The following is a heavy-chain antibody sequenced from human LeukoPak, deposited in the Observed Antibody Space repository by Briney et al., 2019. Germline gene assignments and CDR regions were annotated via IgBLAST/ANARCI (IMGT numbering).Heavy chain of an antibody. D-gene: IGHD3-22*01. CDR2: INHSGST. CDR3: ARVTYYYDSSGYRPASNFDY. J-gene: IGHJ4*02. V-gene: IGHV4-34*01. CDR1: GGSFSGYY. Sequence: SETLSLTCAVYGGSFSGYYWSWIRQPPGEGLEWIGEINHSGSTNYNPSLKSRVTISVDTSKNQFSLKLSPVTAADTAVYYCARVTYYYDSSGYRPASNFDYWGQGTLVTVSS.